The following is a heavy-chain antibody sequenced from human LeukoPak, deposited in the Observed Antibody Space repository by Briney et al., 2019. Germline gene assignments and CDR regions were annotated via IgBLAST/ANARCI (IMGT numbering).Heavy chain of an antibody. Sequence: SETLSLTCAVYGGSFSGYYWSWIRQPPGKGLEWIGEINHSGSTNYNPSLKSRVTISVDTSKNQFSLKLSSVTAADTAVYYCARAPDYYYYYYMDVWGKGTTVTVSS. J-gene: IGHJ6*03. V-gene: IGHV4-34*01. CDR1: GGSFSGYY. CDR2: INHSGST. CDR3: ARAPDYYYYYYMDV.